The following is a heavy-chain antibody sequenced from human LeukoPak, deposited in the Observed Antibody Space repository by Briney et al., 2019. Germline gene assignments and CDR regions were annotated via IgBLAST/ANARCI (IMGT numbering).Heavy chain of an antibody. Sequence: SETLSLTXTVSGGSISSYYWSWIRQPPGKGLEWIGYIYYSGSTNYNPSLKSRVTISVDTSKNQFSLNLNSLTAADTAVYYCARGSQSTNWLDPWGQGTLVTVSS. J-gene: IGHJ5*02. CDR2: IYYSGST. D-gene: IGHD6-13*01. CDR3: ARGSQSTNWLDP. V-gene: IGHV4-59*12. CDR1: GGSISSYY.